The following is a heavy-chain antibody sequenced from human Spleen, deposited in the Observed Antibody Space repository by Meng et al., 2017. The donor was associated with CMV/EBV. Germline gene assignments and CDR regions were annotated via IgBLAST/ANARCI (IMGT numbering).Heavy chain of an antibody. D-gene: IGHD5-18*01. CDR1: GFTFSDYY. CDR3: ARDRRGYSYGSSDYYYGLDV. Sequence: SLKISCAASGFTFSDYYMSWIRQAPGKGLEWVSYISSSAGTIYYADSVKGRFTISRDNAKNSLYLQMNSLRAEDTAVYYCARDRRGYSYGSSDYYYGLDVWGQGTTVTVSS. CDR2: ISSSAGTI. V-gene: IGHV3-11*01. J-gene: IGHJ6*02.